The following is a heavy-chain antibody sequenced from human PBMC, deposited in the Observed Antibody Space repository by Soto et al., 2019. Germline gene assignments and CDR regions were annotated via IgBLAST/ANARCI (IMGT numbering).Heavy chain of an antibody. Sequence: EVQLVESGGGSVQPGRSLRLSCAASGFTFDDYAMHWVRQAPGKGLEWVSGISWNSGSIGYADSVKGRFTISRDNAKNSLYLQMNSLRAEDTALYYCAKADIVVVPAATNAFDIWGQGTMVTVSS. D-gene: IGHD2-2*01. CDR2: ISWNSGSI. CDR1: GFTFDDYA. J-gene: IGHJ3*02. V-gene: IGHV3-9*01. CDR3: AKADIVVVPAATNAFDI.